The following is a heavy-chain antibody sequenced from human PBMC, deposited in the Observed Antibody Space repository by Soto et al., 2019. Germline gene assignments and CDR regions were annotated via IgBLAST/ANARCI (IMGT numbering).Heavy chain of an antibody. D-gene: IGHD6-19*01. CDR2: TYNRSKWYH. V-gene: IGHV6-1*01. CDR3: ARERWLAGNYYYGMDV. Sequence: SQTLSLSCAISGDSVSSNGGALTWIRKSSSRDLEWLGRTYNRSKWYHDYSVSGKSRITVNPDTSKNQVSLQLNSVTPEYTAVYYCARERWLAGNYYYGMDVWGQGTTVTVSS. J-gene: IGHJ6*02. CDR1: GDSVSSNGGA.